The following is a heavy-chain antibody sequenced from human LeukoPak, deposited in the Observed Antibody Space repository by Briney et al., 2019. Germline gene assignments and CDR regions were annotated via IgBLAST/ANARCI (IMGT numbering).Heavy chain of an antibody. CDR1: GFTFSSYE. J-gene: IGHJ5*02. CDR2: ISASGSTI. CDR3: ATHPNTFGGVIP. Sequence: PGGSLRLSCAASGFTFSSYEMNWVRQAPGKGLEWVSYISASGSTIYYADSVKGRFTLSRDSAKNSLYLQMNSLRAEDTAVYYCATHPNTFGGVIPWGQGTLVTVSS. V-gene: IGHV3-48*03. D-gene: IGHD3-16*01.